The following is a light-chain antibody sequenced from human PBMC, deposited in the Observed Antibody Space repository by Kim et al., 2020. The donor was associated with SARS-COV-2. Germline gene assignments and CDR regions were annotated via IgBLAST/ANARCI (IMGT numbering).Light chain of an antibody. J-gene: IGKJ5*01. CDR1: QDITHY. V-gene: IGKV1-33*01. CDR3: QHYDEVPIT. Sequence: DIQMTQSPSSLSASVGDRVTITCQASQDITHYLSWYQQKPGKAPNLLLFDASNLETGVPSRFSGSGSGTDFTFTISSLQPEDIATYYCQHYDEVPITFGQGTRLEIK. CDR2: DAS.